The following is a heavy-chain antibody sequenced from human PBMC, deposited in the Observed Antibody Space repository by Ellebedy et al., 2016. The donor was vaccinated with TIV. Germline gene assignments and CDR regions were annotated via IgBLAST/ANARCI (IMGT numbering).Heavy chain of an antibody. CDR2: TFYRSKWRY. D-gene: IGHD1-1*01. Sequence: SQTLSLTXXISGDSVSGYSVAWNWIRQSPSRGLEWLGRTFYRSKWRYDYALSVKSRITINADTSRNQFSLYMNSVSPEDTAIYYCARELRGGNWTGDWGQGTLVTVSS. V-gene: IGHV6-1*01. CDR3: ARELRGGNWTGD. J-gene: IGHJ4*02. CDR1: GDSVSGYSVA.